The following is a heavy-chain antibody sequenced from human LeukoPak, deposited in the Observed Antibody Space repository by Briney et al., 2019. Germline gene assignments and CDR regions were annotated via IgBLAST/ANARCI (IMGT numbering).Heavy chain of an antibody. Sequence: AGGSLRLSCAASGFTFSSYAMSWVRQAPGKGLEWVSAISGSGGSTYYADSVKGRFTISRDNAKNSLYLQMNSLRAEDTAVYYCATGFRESSVKGNRDVDTAVAYLFYWGQGTLVTVSS. D-gene: IGHD5-18*01. J-gene: IGHJ4*02. CDR3: ATGFRESSVKGNRDVDTAVAYLFY. CDR1: GFTFSSYA. CDR2: ISGSGGST. V-gene: IGHV3-23*01.